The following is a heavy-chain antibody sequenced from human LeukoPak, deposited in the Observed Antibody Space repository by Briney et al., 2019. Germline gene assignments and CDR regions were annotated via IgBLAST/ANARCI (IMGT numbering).Heavy chain of an antibody. CDR3: AKLTFGGNDY. CDR2: ISGGGGST. CDR1: GFTFSSYA. J-gene: IGHJ4*02. Sequence: PGGSLRLSCAASGFTFSSYAMSWVRQAPGKGLEWVSAISGGGGSTYYADSVKGRFTLSRDNSKNTLYLQMNSLRAEDTAVYYCAKLTFGGNDYWGQGTLVTVSS. D-gene: IGHD3-16*01. V-gene: IGHV3-23*01.